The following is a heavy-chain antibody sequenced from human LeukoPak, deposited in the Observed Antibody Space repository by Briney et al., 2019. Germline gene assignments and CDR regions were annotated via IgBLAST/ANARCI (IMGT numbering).Heavy chain of an antibody. J-gene: IGHJ3*02. CDR1: VYTLTIYH. CDR2: INPSGGST. V-gene: IGHV1-46*01. CDR3: ARAGVVVIHPNAFDI. Sequence: AAVTVSLMSSVYTLTIYHMHWVRQPPAQGGGWVGLINPSGGSTSYAQKFKGRVTMTRDTSTSTVYMEMSSLRSEDTAVYYCARAGVVVIHPNAFDIWGQGTMVTVSS. D-gene: IGHD3-22*01.